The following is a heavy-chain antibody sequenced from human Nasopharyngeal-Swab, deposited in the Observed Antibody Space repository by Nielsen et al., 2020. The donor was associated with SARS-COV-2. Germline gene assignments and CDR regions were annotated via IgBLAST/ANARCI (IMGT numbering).Heavy chain of an antibody. V-gene: IGHV3-9*01. CDR2: ISWNSGSI. Sequence: GGSLRLSCAASGFTFDDYAMHWVRQAPGKGLEWVSGISWNSGSIGYSDSVKGRFTISRDNAKNSLYLQRNSLRAEDTALYYCAKDPGYDSSGYYYDSWDQGTLVTVSS. CDR1: GFTFDDYA. D-gene: IGHD3-22*01. CDR3: AKDPGYDSSGYYYDS. J-gene: IGHJ5*02.